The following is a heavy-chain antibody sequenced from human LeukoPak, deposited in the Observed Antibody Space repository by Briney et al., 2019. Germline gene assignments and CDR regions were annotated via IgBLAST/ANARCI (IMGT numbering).Heavy chain of an antibody. CDR3: ARALIPAAVAAAWGAFDI. V-gene: IGHV1-8*01. CDR2: MNPNSGGT. Sequence: GASVKVSCKASGYPFTTYDINWVRQAPGQGLEWVAWMNPNSGGTVYAQKFQGRVTLARDTSIGTAYMELSSLRSEDTAVYYCARALIPAAVAAAWGAFDIWGQGTMVTVSS. D-gene: IGHD2-2*01. CDR1: GYPFTTYD. J-gene: IGHJ3*02.